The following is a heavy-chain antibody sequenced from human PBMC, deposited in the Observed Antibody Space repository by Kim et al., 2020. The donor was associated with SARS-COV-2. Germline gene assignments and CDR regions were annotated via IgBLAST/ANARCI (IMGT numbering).Heavy chain of an antibody. D-gene: IGHD2-15*01. Sequence: SETLSLTCTVSGGSISSYYWSWIRQPPGKGLEWIGYIYYSGSTNYNPSLKSRVTISVDTSKNQFSLKLSSVTAADTAVYYCARDQGSWYFDLWGRGTLVTVSS. CDR1: GGSISSYY. J-gene: IGHJ2*01. CDR3: ARDQGSWYFDL. V-gene: IGHV4-59*01. CDR2: IYYSGST.